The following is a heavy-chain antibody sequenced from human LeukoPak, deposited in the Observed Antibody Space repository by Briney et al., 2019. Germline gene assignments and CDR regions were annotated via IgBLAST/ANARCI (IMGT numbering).Heavy chain of an antibody. V-gene: IGHV1-18*01. CDR3: ATSQTGDNYFDY. J-gene: IGHJ4*02. Sequence: ASVKVSCKASGYTFTSYGISWVRQAPGQGLEWMGWISAYNGNTNYAQKLQGRVTMTTDTSTSTAYMELRSLRSDDTAVYYCATSQTGDNYFDYWGQGTLVTVSS. D-gene: IGHD7-27*01. CDR2: ISAYNGNT. CDR1: GYTFTSYG.